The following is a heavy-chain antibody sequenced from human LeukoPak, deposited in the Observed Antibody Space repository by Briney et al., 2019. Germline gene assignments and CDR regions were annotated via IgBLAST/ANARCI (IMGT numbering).Heavy chain of an antibody. J-gene: IGHJ4*02. Sequence: GGSLRLSCAASGFTFSSYGMHWVRQAPGKGLEWVAVIWYDGSNKYYADSVKGRFTISRDNSKNTLYLQMNSLRAEDTAVYYCAKDMATVTPWYFDYWGQGTLVTVSS. D-gene: IGHD4-17*01. CDR2: IWYDGSNK. CDR1: GFTFSSYG. V-gene: IGHV3-33*06. CDR3: AKDMATVTPWYFDY.